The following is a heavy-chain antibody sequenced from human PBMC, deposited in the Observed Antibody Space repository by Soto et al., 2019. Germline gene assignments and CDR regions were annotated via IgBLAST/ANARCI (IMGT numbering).Heavy chain of an antibody. CDR2: ISYDGSNK. Sequence: QVQLVESGGGVVQPGRSLRLSCAASGFTFSTYGIHWVRQAPGKGLEWVSVISYDGSNKYYADSVKGRFTISRDNSKNTLYRQMNRLGVEDTAVYYCAKDLGGSGSLHYWGQGTLVTVSS. J-gene: IGHJ4*02. CDR1: GFTFSTYG. CDR3: AKDLGGSGSLHY. D-gene: IGHD3-10*01. V-gene: IGHV3-30*18.